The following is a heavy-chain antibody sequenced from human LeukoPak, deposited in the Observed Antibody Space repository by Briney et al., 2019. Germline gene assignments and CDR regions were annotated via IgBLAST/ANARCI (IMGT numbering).Heavy chain of an antibody. V-gene: IGHV1-2*02. D-gene: IGHD1-26*01. CDR1: GGTFNSYV. Sequence: GASVRVSCKASGGTFNSYVMNWVRQAPGQGLEWMGWINRNSGGTNYAQNVKGRVTITRDTSISTAYMELSRLRSDDTAVYYCATEIVGATGRYYYFYMDGWGKGTTVTVSS. CDR3: ATEIVGATGRYYYFYMDG. CDR2: INRNSGGT. J-gene: IGHJ6*03.